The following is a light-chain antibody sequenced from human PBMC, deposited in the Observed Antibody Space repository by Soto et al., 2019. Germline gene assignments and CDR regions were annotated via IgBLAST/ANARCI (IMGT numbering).Light chain of an antibody. CDR3: TSYTTSSTLV. Sequence: QSALTQPASVSGSPGQSIAISCTGTSSDVGIYNYVSWYQQHPGKVPKLIIYEVTNRPSGVSNRFSGSKSGNTASLIISGLQAEDEADYYCTSYTTSSTLVFGTGTKLTVL. V-gene: IGLV2-14*01. CDR1: SSDVGIYNY. J-gene: IGLJ1*01. CDR2: EVT.